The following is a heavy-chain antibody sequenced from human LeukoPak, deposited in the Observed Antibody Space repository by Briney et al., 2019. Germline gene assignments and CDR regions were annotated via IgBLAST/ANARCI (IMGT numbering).Heavy chain of an antibody. J-gene: IGHJ3*02. V-gene: IGHV3-48*01. CDR2: IASDSSSK. Sequence: GGSLRLSCAASGFTFSINSFNWVRQAPGKGLEWISHIASDSSSKHYADSVRGRFTTSRDNAANSLYLHMNSLRAEDTAVYYCARDGGGPDAFDIWGQGTMVTVS. CDR3: ARDGGGPDAFDI. CDR1: GFTFSINS.